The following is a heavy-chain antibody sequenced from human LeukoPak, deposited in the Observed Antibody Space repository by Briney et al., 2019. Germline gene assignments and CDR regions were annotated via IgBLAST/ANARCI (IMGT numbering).Heavy chain of an antibody. V-gene: IGHV3-30*04. D-gene: IGHD6-13*01. CDR1: GFTFSSYA. Sequence: GGSLRLSCAASGFTFSSYAMHWVRQAPGKGLEWVAVISYDGSNKYYADSVKGRFTISRDNSKNTLYLQMNSLRAEDTAFYYCAKDRGTGYSSSWYLDCWGQGTLVTVSS. J-gene: IGHJ4*02. CDR2: ISYDGSNK. CDR3: AKDRGTGYSSSWYLDC.